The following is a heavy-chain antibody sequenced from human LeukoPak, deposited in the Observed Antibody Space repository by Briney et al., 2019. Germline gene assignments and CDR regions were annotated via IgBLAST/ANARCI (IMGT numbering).Heavy chain of an antibody. Sequence: SETLSLTCSVSGGSINSGYWSWIRQPPGKGLEWIGLLYPSGSTNYNPSLKSRVTISVDTSKNQFSLKLSSVTAADTAVYYCARRSLGPYCSSTSCYPGPAYYFDYWGQGTLVTVSS. CDR2: LYPSGST. V-gene: IGHV4-4*08. CDR1: GGSINSGY. CDR3: ARRSLGPYCSSTSCYPGPAYYFDY. D-gene: IGHD2-2*01. J-gene: IGHJ4*02.